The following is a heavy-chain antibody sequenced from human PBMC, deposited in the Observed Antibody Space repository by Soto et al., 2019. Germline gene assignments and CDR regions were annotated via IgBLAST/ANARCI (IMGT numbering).Heavy chain of an antibody. CDR3: ARDRTYCGGDCYSFYYGMDV. CDR1: GGSISSGGYY. J-gene: IGHJ6*02. Sequence: SETLSLTCTVSGGSISSGGYYWSWIRQHPGKGLEWIGYIYYSGSTYYNPSLKSRVTISVDTSKNQFSLKLSSVTAADTAVYYCARDRTYCGGDCYSFYYGMDVWGQGTTVTVSS. CDR2: IYYSGST. D-gene: IGHD2-21*02. V-gene: IGHV4-31*03.